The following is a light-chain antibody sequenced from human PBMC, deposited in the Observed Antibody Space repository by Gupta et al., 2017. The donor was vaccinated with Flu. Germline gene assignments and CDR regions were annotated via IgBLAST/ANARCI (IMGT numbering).Light chain of an antibody. CDR3: GAWDMSLNAAV. Sequence: KVGSSCSGTTSDRGRNYFDWYQQLPGTAPELLIYSDNKRPSVIAERFSCSRSGTSATLGIAGLQDGDEAYYYCGAWDMSLNAAVFGGGTEVTVL. V-gene: IGLV1-51*01. CDR2: SDN. CDR1: TSDRGRNY. J-gene: IGLJ3*02.